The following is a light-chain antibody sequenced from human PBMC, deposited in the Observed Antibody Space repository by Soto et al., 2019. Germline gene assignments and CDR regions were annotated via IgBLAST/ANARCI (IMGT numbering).Light chain of an antibody. CDR1: QSVDDD. CDR3: QQCNNWPLLT. J-gene: IGKJ4*01. V-gene: IGKV3D-15*01. Sequence: EIVMTQSQATLSVSPGDRATLSCRASQSVDDDLAWYQQKPGQPPRLLIYDASTRATGIPARFSGSQSGTEFTLTISSLQSEDFAVYYCQQCNNWPLLTFGGGTKVDIK. CDR2: DAS.